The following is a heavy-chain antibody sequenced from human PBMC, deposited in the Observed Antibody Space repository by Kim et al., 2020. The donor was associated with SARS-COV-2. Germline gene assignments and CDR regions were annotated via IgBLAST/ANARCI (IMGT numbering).Heavy chain of an antibody. CDR1: GFTFSDYY. CDR2: ISSSGSTI. CDR3: ARFHDSSAYDY. D-gene: IGHD3-22*01. Sequence: GGSLRLSCAASGFTFSDYYMNWIRQAPGKGLEWVSYISSSGSTIYYADSVKDRFTISRDNSKNSLYLQMNSLRAKDTAVYYCARFHDSSAYDYWGQGTLVTVSS. V-gene: IGHV3-11*01. J-gene: IGHJ4*02.